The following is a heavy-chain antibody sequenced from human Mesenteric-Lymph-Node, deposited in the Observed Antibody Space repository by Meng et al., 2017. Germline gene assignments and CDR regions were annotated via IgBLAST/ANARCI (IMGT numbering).Heavy chain of an antibody. CDR3: AKDSYYYDSSGYLDV. Sequence: SLKISCAASGFTFDDYAMHWVRQAPGKGLEWVSGISWNSGSIGYADSVKGRFTISRDNAKNSLYLQMNSLSAEDTALYYCAKDSYYYDSSGYLDVWGQGTTVTVSS. J-gene: IGHJ6*02. CDR2: ISWNSGSI. CDR1: GFTFDDYA. V-gene: IGHV3-9*01. D-gene: IGHD3-22*01.